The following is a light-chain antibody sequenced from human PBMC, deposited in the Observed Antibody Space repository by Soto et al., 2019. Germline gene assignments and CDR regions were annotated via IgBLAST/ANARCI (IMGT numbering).Light chain of an antibody. CDR2: GHN. V-gene: IGLV1-44*01. J-gene: IGLJ1*01. CDR3: GVWDDRLISYI. Sequence: QSVLTQPPSTYGTPGQRVTISCSGSTSNIGSNTVSWYQQLPGTAPKLLIYGHNQRPSGVPDRFSGSKSGSSASLAISGLQSEDEADYYCGVWDDRLISYIFGAGTKVTVL. CDR1: TSNIGSNT.